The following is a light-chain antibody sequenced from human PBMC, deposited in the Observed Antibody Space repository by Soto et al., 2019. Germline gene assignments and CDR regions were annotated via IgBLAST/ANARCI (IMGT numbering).Light chain of an antibody. Sequence: QSALTQPASVSGSPGQSITISCTGTNSDVGGYDYVSWYQHHPGKAPKVMIYEVSNRPSGVSNRFSGSKSGNTASLTISGLHAEDEADYYCTSYTSTTTRVFGTGTKVTVL. CDR3: TSYTSTTTRV. CDR2: EVS. V-gene: IGLV2-14*01. J-gene: IGLJ1*01. CDR1: NSDVGGYDY.